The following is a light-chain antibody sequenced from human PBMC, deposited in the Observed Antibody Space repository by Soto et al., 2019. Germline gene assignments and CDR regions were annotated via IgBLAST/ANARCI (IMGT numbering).Light chain of an antibody. V-gene: IGKV1-5*01. Sequence: DIQMTQSPSTLSASVGDRVTITCRASQSISSWLAWYQQKPGKAPKLLIYDASSLESGVPSRFSGSGSGTELTLTISSLQPDDFATYYCQQYIEGYTFGQGTKLEIK. CDR2: DAS. J-gene: IGKJ2*01. CDR1: QSISSW. CDR3: QQYIEGYT.